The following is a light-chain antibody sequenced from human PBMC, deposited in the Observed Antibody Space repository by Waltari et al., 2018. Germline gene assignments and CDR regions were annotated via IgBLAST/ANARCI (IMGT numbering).Light chain of an antibody. J-gene: IGKJ1*01. CDR2: WAS. V-gene: IGKV4-1*01. Sequence: DIVMTQSPDSLAVSLGERATINGKSSQSVLYTSNNKNYLAWYQQKPGQPPKRLFYWASTRESGVPDRFSGSGSGTDFTLTISGLQAEDVAVYYCQQYYSPPWTFGQGTQVEIK. CDR3: QQYYSPPWT. CDR1: QSVLYTSNNKNY.